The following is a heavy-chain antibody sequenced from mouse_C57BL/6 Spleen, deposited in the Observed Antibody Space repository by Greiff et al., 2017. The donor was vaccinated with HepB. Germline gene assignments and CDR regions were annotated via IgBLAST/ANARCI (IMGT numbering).Heavy chain of an antibody. CDR3: AQGNPLYAMDY. CDR1: GYTFTSYW. CDR2: IDPNSGGT. V-gene: IGHV1-72*01. J-gene: IGHJ4*01. Sequence: QVQLKQPGAELVKPGASVKLSCKASGYTFTSYWMHWVKQRPGRGLEWIGRIDPNSGGTKYNEKFKSKATLTVDKPSSTAYMQLSSLTSEDSAVYYCAQGNPLYAMDYWGQGTSVTVSS.